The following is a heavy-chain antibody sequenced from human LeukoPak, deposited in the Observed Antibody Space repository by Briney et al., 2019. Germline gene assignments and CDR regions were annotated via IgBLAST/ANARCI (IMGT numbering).Heavy chain of an antibody. CDR3: ARSGYGGYRSNWFFEN. D-gene: IGHD6-13*01. J-gene: IGHJ4*02. V-gene: IGHV5-51*01. CDR1: GFSFIYYW. CDR2: VYPGDSDT. Sequence: GESLKIFCTGSGFSFIYYWIVCVRQMPGKDLECLGIVYPGDSDTRYSPSFQGQVTISADKSISTAYLQWNSLKASDTAMYYCARSGYGGYRSNWFFENWGQGTPVTVSS.